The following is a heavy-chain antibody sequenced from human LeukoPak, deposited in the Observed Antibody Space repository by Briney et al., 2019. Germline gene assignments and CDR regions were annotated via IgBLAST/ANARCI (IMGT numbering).Heavy chain of an antibody. J-gene: IGHJ4*02. CDR1: GGSISSYY. D-gene: IGHD6-19*01. V-gene: IGHV4-59*08. CDR3: ARLAAVAGSAPGYVDY. CDR2: IYYSGST. Sequence: SETLSLTCTVSGGSISSYYWSWIRQPPGKGLEWIGYIYYSGSTNYNPSLKSRVTISVDTSKNQFSLKLSSVTAADTAVYYCARLAAVAGSAPGYVDYWGQGTLVTVSS.